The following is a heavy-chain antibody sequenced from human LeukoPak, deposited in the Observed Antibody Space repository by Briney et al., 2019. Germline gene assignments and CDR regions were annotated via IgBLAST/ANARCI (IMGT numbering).Heavy chain of an antibody. CDR2: ISSSGSAL. V-gene: IGHV3-11*01. Sequence: GGSLRLSCAASGFTFSDYSMYWVRQAPGKGLEWLSDISSSGSALYYTDSVKGRFTISRDNAKSSLYLQMNSLRAEDTAVYYCARTIPPPGGFYFGMDVWGQGTTDTVS. J-gene: IGHJ6*02. CDR3: ARTIPPPGGFYFGMDV. D-gene: IGHD2-2*02. CDR1: GFTFSDYS.